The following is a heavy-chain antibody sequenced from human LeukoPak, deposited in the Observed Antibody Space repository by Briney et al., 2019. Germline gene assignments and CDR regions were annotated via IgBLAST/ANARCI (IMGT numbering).Heavy chain of an antibody. V-gene: IGHV1-18*01. CDR2: IGTYNGNT. CDR3: AKDRVGAPPGDWEYLGASNCFDI. D-gene: IGHD3-16*01. CDR1: GYTFNRYG. Sequence: GASVKVSCKASGYTFNRYGVNWVRQAPGQGLEWMGLIGTYNGNTNLAQKFKGRVTMTTDTATNTAYMELKSLTLDDTAVYYCAKDRVGAPPGDWEYLGASNCFDIWGQGTMVSVSS. J-gene: IGHJ3*02.